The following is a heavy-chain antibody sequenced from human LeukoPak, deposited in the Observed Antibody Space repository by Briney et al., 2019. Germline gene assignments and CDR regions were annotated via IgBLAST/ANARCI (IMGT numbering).Heavy chain of an antibody. V-gene: IGHV4-59*01. CDR1: GGSISSYY. D-gene: IGHD6-19*01. CDR3: AREPVAGHFDY. CDR2: IYYSGST. J-gene: IGHJ4*02. Sequence: PSETLSLTCTVSGGSISSYYWSWIRQPPGKGLEWIGYIYYSGSTNYNPSLKSRVTISVDTSKNQFSLKLSSVTAADTAVYYCAREPVAGHFDYWGQGTRVTVSS.